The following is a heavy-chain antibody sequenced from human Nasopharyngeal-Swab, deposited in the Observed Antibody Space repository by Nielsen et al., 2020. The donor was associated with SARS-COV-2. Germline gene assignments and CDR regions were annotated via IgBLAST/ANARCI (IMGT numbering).Heavy chain of an antibody. Sequence: SETLSLTCTVSGGSISSSSYYWAWIRQPPGKGLEWIGTIYYSGSTYYNPSLKSRLTLSVDTSPNQFSLKLSSLTAADTAVYYCARGTNYDFWSNYAHYYFDYWGQGALVTVSS. CDR1: GGSISSSSYY. J-gene: IGHJ4*02. CDR3: ARGTNYDFWSNYAHYYFDY. D-gene: IGHD3-3*01. CDR2: IYYSGST. V-gene: IGHV4-39*07.